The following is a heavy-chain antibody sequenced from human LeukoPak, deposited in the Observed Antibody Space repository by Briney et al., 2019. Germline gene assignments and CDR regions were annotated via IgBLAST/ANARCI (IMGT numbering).Heavy chain of an antibody. V-gene: IGHV1-18*01. CDR3: ARVGGTTGDSLYFDY. CDR2: ISAYNGNT. J-gene: IGHJ4*02. Sequence: ASVKVSCKASGYTFTSYGISWVRQAPGQGLEWMGWISAYNGNTNYAQKLQGRVTMTTDTSTSTAYMELRSLRSDDTAVYYCARVGGTTGDSLYFDYWGQGTLVTVSS. CDR1: GYTFTSYG. D-gene: IGHD7-27*01.